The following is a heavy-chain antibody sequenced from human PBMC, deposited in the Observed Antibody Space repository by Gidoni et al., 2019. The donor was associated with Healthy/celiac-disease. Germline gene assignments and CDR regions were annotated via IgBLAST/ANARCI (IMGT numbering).Heavy chain of an antibody. CDR3: ARDVVMITFGGVIPNYFDY. V-gene: IGHV1-18*01. D-gene: IGHD3-16*02. CDR2: ISAYNGNT. J-gene: IGHJ4*02. Sequence: QVQLVQSGAEVKKPGASVKVSCKASGYTFTSYGISWVRQAPGQGLEWMGWISAYNGNTNYAQKLQGRVTMTTDTSTSTAYMELRSLRSDDTAVYYCARDVVMITFGGVIPNYFDYWGQGTLVTVSS. CDR1: GYTFTSYG.